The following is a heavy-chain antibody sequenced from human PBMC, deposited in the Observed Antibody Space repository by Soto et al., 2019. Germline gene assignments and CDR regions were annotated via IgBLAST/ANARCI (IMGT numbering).Heavy chain of an antibody. J-gene: IGHJ5*02. V-gene: IGHV3-30*03. Sequence: QVQLVESGGGVVQPGRSLRLSCAASGFTFSSYGMHWVRQAPGKGLEWVAVISYDGSNKYYADSVKGRFTISRDNSKNALYLQMNRLRAEDTAVYYCATHDVGVGELEGFDPWGQGTLVTVSS. CDR1: GFTFSSYG. D-gene: IGHD3-10*01. CDR3: ATHDVGVGELEGFDP. CDR2: ISYDGSNK.